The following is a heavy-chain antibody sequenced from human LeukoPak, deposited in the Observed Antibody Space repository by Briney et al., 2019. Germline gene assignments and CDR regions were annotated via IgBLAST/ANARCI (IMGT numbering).Heavy chain of an antibody. J-gene: IGHJ5*02. D-gene: IGHD2-2*01. CDR3: ARAALGYCSSTSCYEGSNWFDP. V-gene: IGHV1-69*13. CDR1: GGTFSSKA. Sequence: SVKVSCKASGGTFSSKAISWVRQAPGQGLEWMGGIIPIFGTANYAQKFQGRVTITADESTSTAYMELSSLRSEDTAVYYCARAALGYCSSTSCYEGSNWFDPWGQGTLVTVSS. CDR2: IIPIFGTA.